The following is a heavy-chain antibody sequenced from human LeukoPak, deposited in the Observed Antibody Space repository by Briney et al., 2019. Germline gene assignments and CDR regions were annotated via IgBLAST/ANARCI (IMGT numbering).Heavy chain of an antibody. J-gene: IGHJ3*01. CDR3: ARNPPNYYDSSGRMGAFDV. D-gene: IGHD3-22*01. CDR2: VHHSGIT. V-gene: IGHV4-39*01. Sequence: SETLSLTCVVSGGFISSGGYYWGWIRHPPEKWLEWIGSVHHSGITYYDTSLKSRVTISVDKSKNQFSLDLTSVTAADTAVYYCARNPPNYYDSSGRMGAFDVWGQGTMVTVSS. CDR1: GGFISSGGYY.